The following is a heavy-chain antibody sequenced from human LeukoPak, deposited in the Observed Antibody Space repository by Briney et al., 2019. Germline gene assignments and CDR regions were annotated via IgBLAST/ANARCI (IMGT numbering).Heavy chain of an antibody. J-gene: IGHJ3*02. Sequence: SETLSLTCAVYGGSFSGYYWSWIRQPPGKGLEWIGEINHSGNTNYNPSLKSRVTISVDTSKNQFSLKLSSVTAADTAVYYCARRRNINAFDIWGQGTMVTVSS. CDR2: INHSGNT. D-gene: IGHD2/OR15-2a*01. CDR1: GGSFSGYY. CDR3: ARRRNINAFDI. V-gene: IGHV4-34*01.